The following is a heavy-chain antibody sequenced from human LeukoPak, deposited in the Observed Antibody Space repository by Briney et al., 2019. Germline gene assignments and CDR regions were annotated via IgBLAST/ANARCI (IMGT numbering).Heavy chain of an antibody. CDR2: INPNSGGT. D-gene: IGHD6-6*01. CDR1: GYTFTGYY. V-gene: IGHV1-2*02. J-gene: IGHJ4*02. Sequence: ASVKVSCKASGYTFTGYYMHWVRQAPGQGLEWMGWINPNSGGTNYAQKFQGRVTMTRDTSISTAYMELSRLRSDDTAVYYCARIRAARQYLDYWGQGTLVTVSS. CDR3: ARIRAARQYLDY.